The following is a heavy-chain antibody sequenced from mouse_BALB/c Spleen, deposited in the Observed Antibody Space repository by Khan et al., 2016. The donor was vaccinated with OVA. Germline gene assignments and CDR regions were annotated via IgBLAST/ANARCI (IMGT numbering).Heavy chain of an antibody. CDR1: GFTFSSYG. Sequence: EVELVESGGGLVQPGGSLKLSCAASGFTFSSYGMSWVRQTPDKRLELVATINSNGGSTYYSDSVQGRFTISRDNAKNTLYLQMSSLKAEDTAMYYCARMARTINWGQGTTLTVSS. J-gene: IGHJ2*01. CDR2: INSNGGST. V-gene: IGHV5-6-3*01. CDR3: ARMARTIN.